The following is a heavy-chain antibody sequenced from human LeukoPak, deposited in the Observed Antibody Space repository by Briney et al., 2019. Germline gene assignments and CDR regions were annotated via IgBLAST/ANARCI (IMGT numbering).Heavy chain of an antibody. CDR3: AREAAGSTTVEFDY. D-gene: IGHD4-17*01. CDR2: ISTSGSTI. CDR1: GFPFSSYE. J-gene: IGHJ4*02. V-gene: IGHV3-48*03. Sequence: SGGSLRLSCAASGFPFSSYEMNWVRQAPGKGLEWVSYISTSGSTIYYADSVKGRFTISRDNAKNSLYLQMNSLTAEDTAVYYCAREAAGSTTVEFDYWGQGTLVTVSS.